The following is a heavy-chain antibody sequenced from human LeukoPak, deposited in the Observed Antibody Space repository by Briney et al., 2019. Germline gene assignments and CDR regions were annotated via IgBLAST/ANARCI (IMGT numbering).Heavy chain of an antibody. CDR1: GFTFDDYA. D-gene: IGHD3-10*01. J-gene: IGHJ2*01. CDR3: AKAITMVRGAPFDL. CDR2: ISWNSGSI. V-gene: IGHV3-9*01. Sequence: GGSLRLSCAASGFTFDDYAMHWVRQAPGKGLEWVSGISWNSGSIGYADSVKGRFTISRDNAKNSLYLQMNSLRAEDTAVYYCAKAITMVRGAPFDLWGRGTLVTVSS.